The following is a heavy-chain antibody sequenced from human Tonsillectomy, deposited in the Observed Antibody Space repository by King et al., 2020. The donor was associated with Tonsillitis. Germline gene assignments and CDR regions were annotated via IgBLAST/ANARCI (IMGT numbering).Heavy chain of an antibody. CDR2: ISWNSGSI. J-gene: IGHJ6*02. D-gene: IGHD4-11*01. Sequence: VQLVESGGGLVQPGRSLRLSCAASGFTFDDYAMHWVRQAPGKGLEWVSGISWNSGSIGYADSVKGRFTISRDNAKNSLYLQMNSLRAEDTALYYCTKDIDIASMSTVTLFYYYGMDFWGQGTTVTVSS. CDR1: GFTFDDYA. V-gene: IGHV3-9*01. CDR3: TKDIDIASMSTVTLFYYYGMDF.